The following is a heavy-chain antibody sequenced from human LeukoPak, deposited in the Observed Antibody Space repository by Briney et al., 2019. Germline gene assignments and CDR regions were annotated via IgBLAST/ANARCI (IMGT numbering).Heavy chain of an antibody. D-gene: IGHD2-2*02. CDR2: ISVYNGNT. CDR3: ARTCSSSSCYMVH. J-gene: IGHJ4*02. Sequence: GASVKVSCKASGYTFANFGITWVRQAPGQGLEWMGWISVYNGNTNYAQNLQGRVTLTTDTSTSTAYMELRSLRSDDTALYYCARTCSSSSCYMVHWGQGTLVNVSS. CDR1: GYTFANFG. V-gene: IGHV1-18*01.